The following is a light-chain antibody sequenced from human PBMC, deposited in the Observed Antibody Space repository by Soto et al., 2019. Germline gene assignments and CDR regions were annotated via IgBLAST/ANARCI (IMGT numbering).Light chain of an antibody. Sequence: EVVLTQSPGTLSLSPGERVTLSCRASQSVASSYLAWYQQKPGRAPRLLFYSASSRANGIPDRFSGSGSGTDFTLTISRLEPEDFAVYYCHHFGSLPETFGQGTNVE. CDR3: HHFGSLPET. V-gene: IGKV3-20*01. CDR2: SAS. J-gene: IGKJ1*01. CDR1: QSVASSY.